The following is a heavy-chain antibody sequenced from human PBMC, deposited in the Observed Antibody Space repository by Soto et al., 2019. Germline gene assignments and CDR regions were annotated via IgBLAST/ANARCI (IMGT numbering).Heavy chain of an antibody. D-gene: IGHD4-17*01. V-gene: IGHV4-59*08. CDR3: ARQARYGIDY. CDR1: GGSISSYY. CDR2: IYYSGST. J-gene: IGHJ4*02. Sequence: TLSLTCTVSGGSISSYYWSWIRQPPGKGLEWIGYIYYSGSTNYNPSLKSRVTISVDTSKNQFSLKLSSVTAADTAVYYCARQARYGIDYWGQGTLVTVSS.